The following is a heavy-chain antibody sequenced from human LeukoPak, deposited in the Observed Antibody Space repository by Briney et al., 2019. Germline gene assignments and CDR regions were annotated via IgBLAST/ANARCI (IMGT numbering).Heavy chain of an antibody. CDR1: GFSFSSYW. CDR3: ARDTYGSGSYDY. D-gene: IGHD3-10*01. V-gene: IGHV3-7*01. J-gene: IGHJ4*02. CDR2: IKQEGSEK. Sequence: PGGSLRLSCAASGFSFSSYWMSWVRQAPGKGLEWVANIKQEGSEKYYVDSVKGRFTISRENAKNSLYLQMNSLRAEDTAVYYCARDTYGSGSYDYWGQGTLVTVSS.